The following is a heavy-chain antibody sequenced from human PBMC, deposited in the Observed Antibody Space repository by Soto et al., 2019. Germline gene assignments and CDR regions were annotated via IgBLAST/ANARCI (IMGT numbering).Heavy chain of an antibody. D-gene: IGHD3-22*01. Sequence: SVKVSCKASGGTFSSYTISWVRQAPGQGLEWMGRIIPILGIANYAQKFQGRVTITADKSTSTAYMELSSLRSEDTAVYYCARQNYYDFDAFDSWGQGTMVTVSS. CDR2: IIPILGIA. V-gene: IGHV1-69*02. CDR3: ARQNYYDFDAFDS. J-gene: IGHJ3*02. CDR1: GGTFSSYT.